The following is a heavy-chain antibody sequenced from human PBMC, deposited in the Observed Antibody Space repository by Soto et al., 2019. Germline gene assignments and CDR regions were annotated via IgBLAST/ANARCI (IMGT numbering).Heavy chain of an antibody. J-gene: IGHJ4*02. CDR1: GFTFSSYG. Sequence: GGSLRLSCAASGFTFSSYGMHWVRQAPGKGLEWVAVISYDGSNKYYADSVKGRFTISRDNSKNALYLQMNSLRAEDTAVYYCAKDSLALAASARNVDYWGQGTLVTVSS. CDR3: AKDSLALAASARNVDY. D-gene: IGHD6-6*01. CDR2: ISYDGSNK. V-gene: IGHV3-30*18.